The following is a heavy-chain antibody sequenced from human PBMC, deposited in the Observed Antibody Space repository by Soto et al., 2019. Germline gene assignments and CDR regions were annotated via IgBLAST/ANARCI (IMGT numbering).Heavy chain of an antibody. Sequence: SETLSLTCAVYGGSFIGYYWSWILQPPWKGLEWIGEINHSGSTNYNPSLKSRVTISVDTSKNQFSLKLSSVTAADTAVYYCARGGDIVVVPAAPPGDYWGQGTLVTVSS. V-gene: IGHV4-34*01. CDR1: GGSFIGYY. CDR3: ARGGDIVVVPAAPPGDY. D-gene: IGHD2-2*01. CDR2: INHSGST. J-gene: IGHJ4*02.